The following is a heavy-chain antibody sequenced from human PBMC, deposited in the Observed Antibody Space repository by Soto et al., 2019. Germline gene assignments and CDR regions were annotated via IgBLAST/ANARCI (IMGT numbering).Heavy chain of an antibody. CDR2: FIPMFNRP. J-gene: IGHJ6*01. CDR1: GGTFSSYA. CDR3: ARGQFHHVSNYYYALDV. Sequence: QVKLVQSGAEVKKPGSSVKVSCKASGGTFSSYAISWVRQAPGQGLEWMGGFIPMFNRPHSARKFQGRVTITADESTSTAYMDLSSLRSEDTAVYYCARGQFHHVSNYYYALDVW. V-gene: IGHV1-69*01.